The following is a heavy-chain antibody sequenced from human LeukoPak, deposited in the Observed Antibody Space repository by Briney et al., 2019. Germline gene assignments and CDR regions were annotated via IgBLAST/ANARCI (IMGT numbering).Heavy chain of an antibody. J-gene: IGHJ4*02. CDR2: ISHSGTS. V-gene: IGHV4-59*01. D-gene: IGHD1-26*01. CDR1: GDSISSNF. Sequence: TSETLSLTCTVSGDSISSNFWTWIRQPPGKGLEWIEFISHSGTSSYSHSPQIRVTLSVDPSKNQFSLNLRSVTAADTALYYCARIKGVGAIYFDDWGQGTLVTVSS. CDR3: ARIKGVGAIYFDD.